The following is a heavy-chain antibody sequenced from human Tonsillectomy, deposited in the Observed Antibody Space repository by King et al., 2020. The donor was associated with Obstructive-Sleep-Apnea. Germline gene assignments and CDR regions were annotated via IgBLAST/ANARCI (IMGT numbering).Heavy chain of an antibody. D-gene: IGHD6-13*01. Sequence: HLVQSGVEVKKPGASVKVSCKASGYTFTSYGITWVRLAPGPGLEGMGWSSVYNGDTKYAQKFQGRVTMTTATSTNTAYMELRSLRSDDTAVYYCARYAYAAVGSTDYFDYWGQGTLVTVSS. CDR2: SSVYNGDT. V-gene: IGHV1-18*04. CDR3: ARYAYAAVGSTDYFDY. J-gene: IGHJ4*02. CDR1: GYTFTSYG.